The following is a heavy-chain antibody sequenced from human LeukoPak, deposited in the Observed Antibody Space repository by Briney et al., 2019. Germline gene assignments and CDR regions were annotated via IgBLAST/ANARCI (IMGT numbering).Heavy chain of an antibody. D-gene: IGHD6-19*01. V-gene: IGHV4-39*01. J-gene: IGHJ6*03. CDR1: GGSISSSSYY. CDR2: IYYSGST. CDR3: ARSPEGSGWAGPYYYYMDV. Sequence: KASETLSLTCTVSGGSISSSSYYWGWIRQPPGKGLEWIGSIYYSGSTYYNPSLKSRVTISVDTSKNQFSLKLSSVTAADTAVYYCARSPEGSGWAGPYYYYMDVWGKGTTVTVSS.